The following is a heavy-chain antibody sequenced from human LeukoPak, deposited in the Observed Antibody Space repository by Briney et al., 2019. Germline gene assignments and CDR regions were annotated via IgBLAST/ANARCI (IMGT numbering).Heavy chain of an antibody. CDR2: IGSSGNAI. CDR1: GFTFSSYS. J-gene: IGHJ3*01. CDR3: ARDFYPYCGGDCPNAFDL. D-gene: IGHD2-21*02. Sequence: GGSLRLSCAASGFTFSSYSMNWVRQAPGKGLEWISYIGSSGNAIYYADSVQGRFTISRVNDKNSLYLQMNNLRGDDTAVYYCARDFYPYCGGDCPNAFDLWGQGTEVIVSS. V-gene: IGHV3-48*04.